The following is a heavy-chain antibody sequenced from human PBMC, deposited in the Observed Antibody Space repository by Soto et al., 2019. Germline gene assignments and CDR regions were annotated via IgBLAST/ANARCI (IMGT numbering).Heavy chain of an antibody. D-gene: IGHD1-26*01. J-gene: IGHJ6*02. Sequence: QVQLQESGPGLVKPSQTLSITCTVSGGSISSGGYYWSWIRQHPWKGLEWIGYIYYSGSTYYNPSLKSRVTISVDTSKTQFSLKLSSVTAAYTAVYYCAIDKSGIYYYYSGMDIWGQVHTFTVSS. CDR1: GGSISSGGYY. CDR2: IYYSGST. CDR3: AIDKSGIYYYYSGMDI. V-gene: IGHV4-31*03.